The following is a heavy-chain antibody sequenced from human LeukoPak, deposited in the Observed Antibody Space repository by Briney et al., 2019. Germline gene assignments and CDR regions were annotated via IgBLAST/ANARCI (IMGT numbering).Heavy chain of an antibody. CDR3: AREEFTFDY. V-gene: IGHV3-48*01. D-gene: IGHD3-10*01. CDR2: INIGSNSI. Sequence: GGSLRLSCAASGFTFSSYSMNWVRQAPGKGLEWISYINIGSNSIYYADSVKGRFTISRDNAKNSLYLQMNSLRAEDTAVYYCAREEFTFDYWGQGTLVTVSS. J-gene: IGHJ4*02. CDR1: GFTFSSYS.